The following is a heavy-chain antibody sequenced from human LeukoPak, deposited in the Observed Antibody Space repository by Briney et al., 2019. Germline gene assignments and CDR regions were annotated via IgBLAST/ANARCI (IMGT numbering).Heavy chain of an antibody. J-gene: IGHJ4*02. Sequence: PGGSLRLSCAASGFTFSSYWMHWVRQAPGKGLVWVSRINSDGSSTSYADSVKGRFTISRDNAKNSLYLQMNSLRAEDTAVYYCARVLFTRGFDYWGQGTLVTVSS. CDR3: ARVLFTRGFDY. CDR2: INSDGSST. D-gene: IGHD3-10*01. V-gene: IGHV3-74*01. CDR1: GFTFSSYW.